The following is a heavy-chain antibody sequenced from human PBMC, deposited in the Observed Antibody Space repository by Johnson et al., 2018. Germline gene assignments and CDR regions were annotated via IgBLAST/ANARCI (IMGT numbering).Heavy chain of an antibody. CDR1: GFTFSDYY. J-gene: IGHJ6*03. CDR2: ISSSGSTI. CDR3: ARVNFWSGYYYMDV. V-gene: IGHV3-11*04. D-gene: IGHD3-3*01. Sequence: VQLVESGGGLVKPGGSLRLSCAVSGFTFSDYYMSWIRQAPGKGLEWVSYISSSGSTIDYADSVEGRVTISRDNAKNSLYLQMNSLRAEDTAVYYCARVNFWSGYYYMDVWGKGTTVTVSS.